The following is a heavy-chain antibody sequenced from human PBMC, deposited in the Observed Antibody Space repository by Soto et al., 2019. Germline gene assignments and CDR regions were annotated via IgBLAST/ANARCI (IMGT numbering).Heavy chain of an antibody. V-gene: IGHV3-23*01. J-gene: IGHJ4*02. Sequence: PGGSLRLSCVASGFSFGSYALTWVRQAPGKGLEWVSTISGSDGKTFYADAVKGRFSISRDISQSTLYLQMNSLRADDTAIYYCARWSYLDYWGQGTRVPVSS. CDR2: ISGSDGKT. CDR3: ARWSYLDY. CDR1: GFSFGSYA. D-gene: IGHD3-3*01.